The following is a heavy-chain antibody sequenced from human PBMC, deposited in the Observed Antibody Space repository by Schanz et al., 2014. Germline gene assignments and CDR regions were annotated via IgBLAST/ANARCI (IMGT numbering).Heavy chain of an antibody. CDR3: ASDFWSGYSHYYYGLDV. Sequence: QVQLVQSGAEVKKPGASVKVSCKASGYTLTAYYMHWVRQAPGQGLEWMGWITPDSGGTNYAQKFQGRVTMTREMSINTAYMELSRLRSDDSAVYYCASDFWSGYSHYYYGLDVWGQGTTVTVSS. CDR2: ITPDSGGT. D-gene: IGHD3-3*01. CDR1: GYTLTAYY. V-gene: IGHV1-2*02. J-gene: IGHJ6*02.